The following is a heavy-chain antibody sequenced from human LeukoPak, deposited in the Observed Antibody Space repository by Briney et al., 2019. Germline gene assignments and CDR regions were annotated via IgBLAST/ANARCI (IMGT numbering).Heavy chain of an antibody. CDR2: ISSRSSFT. J-gene: IGHJ4*02. CDR1: GFTFNNHG. D-gene: IGHD1-26*01. V-gene: IGHV3-21*01. Sequence: KTGGSLRLSCEASGFTFNNHGMNWVRQAPGKGLEWVSFISSRSSFTYYADSVKGRFTISRDSARNSLYLQMKSLRAEDTAVYFCARSEVRATMHLFDSWGQGTLVTVSS. CDR3: ARSEVRATMHLFDS.